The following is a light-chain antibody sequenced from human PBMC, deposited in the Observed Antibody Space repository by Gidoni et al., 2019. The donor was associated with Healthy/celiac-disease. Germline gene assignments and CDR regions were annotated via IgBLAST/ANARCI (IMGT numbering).Light chain of an antibody. Sequence: EIVLTQSPATLSLSPGARATLSCRASQSVSSYLAWYQQNPGQAPRLLIYDASNRATGIPARFSGSGSGTDFTLTISSLEPEDFAVYDCQQRSNWPPGFTFGPGTKVEIK. V-gene: IGKV3-11*01. J-gene: IGKJ3*01. CDR3: QQRSNWPPGFT. CDR1: QSVSSY. CDR2: DAS.